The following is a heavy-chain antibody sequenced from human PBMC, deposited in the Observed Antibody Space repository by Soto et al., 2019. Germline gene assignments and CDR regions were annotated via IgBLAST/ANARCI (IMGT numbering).Heavy chain of an antibody. CDR3: ARYPRLDY. Sequence: PSETLSLTCTVSGGSISGYYWSWIRQPPGKRLEWIGYIYYTGSINYNPSLRSRVTISIDTSKNQFSLKLSSVTTADTAVYYCARYPRLDYWGQGTLVTSPQ. J-gene: IGHJ4*02. CDR1: GGSISGYY. V-gene: IGHV4-59*08. CDR2: IYYTGSI.